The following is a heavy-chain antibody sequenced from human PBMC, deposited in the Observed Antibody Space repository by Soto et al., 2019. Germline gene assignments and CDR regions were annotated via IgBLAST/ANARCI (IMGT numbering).Heavy chain of an antibody. D-gene: IGHD2-2*01. CDR3: AASPGYCISTSCYGGGYYYYGMDV. CDR2: IVVGSGNT. Sequence: SVKVSCKASGFTFTSSAVQWVRQARGQRLEWIGWIVVGSGNTNYAQKFQESVTITRDMSTSTAYMELSSLRSEDTAVYYCAASPGYCISTSCYGGGYYYYGMDVWGQGTTVTISS. V-gene: IGHV1-58*01. CDR1: GFTFTSSA. J-gene: IGHJ6*02.